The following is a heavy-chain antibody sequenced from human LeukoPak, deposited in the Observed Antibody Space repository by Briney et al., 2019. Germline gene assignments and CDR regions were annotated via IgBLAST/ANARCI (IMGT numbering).Heavy chain of an antibody. CDR2: IYYSGST. D-gene: IGHD6-19*01. V-gene: IGHV4-59*01. J-gene: IGHJ5*02. CDR3: ARAVYSSGPGYWFDP. Sequence: SETLSLTCNVSGCSISSYYWSWIRQPPGKGLEWIGYIYYSGSTNYNPSLKSRVTISVDTSKHQFSLKLSSVTAAHTAVYYCARAVYSSGPGYWFDPWGQGTLVTVSS. CDR1: GCSISSYY.